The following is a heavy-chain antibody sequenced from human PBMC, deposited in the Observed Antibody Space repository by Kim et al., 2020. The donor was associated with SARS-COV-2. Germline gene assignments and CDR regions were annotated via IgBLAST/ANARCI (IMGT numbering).Heavy chain of an antibody. CDR2: IYSGGST. CDR3: ASEDYYDSSGHFDY. J-gene: IGHJ4*02. D-gene: IGHD3-22*01. CDR1: GFTVSSNY. V-gene: IGHV3-66*01. Sequence: GGSLRLSCAASGFTVSSNYMSWVRQAPGKGLEWVSVIYSGGSTYYADSVKGRFTISRDNSKNTLYLQMNSLRAEDTAVYYCASEDYYDSSGHFDYWGQGTLVTVSS.